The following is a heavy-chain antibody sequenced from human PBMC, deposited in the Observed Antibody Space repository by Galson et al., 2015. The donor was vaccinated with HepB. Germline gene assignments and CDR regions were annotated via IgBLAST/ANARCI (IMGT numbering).Heavy chain of an antibody. J-gene: IGHJ5*02. D-gene: IGHD1-20*01. CDR2: INTKTGNP. Sequence: SVKVSCKASGYTFTSYGMNWVRQAPGQGLEWMGWINTKTGNPTYAQGFTERFVFSLDTSVRTTYLQISSLEAEDTAVYYCARDLNNWNDVDWFDPWGQGTLVTVSS. CDR1: GYTFTSYG. CDR3: ARDLNNWNDVDWFDP. V-gene: IGHV7-4-1*02.